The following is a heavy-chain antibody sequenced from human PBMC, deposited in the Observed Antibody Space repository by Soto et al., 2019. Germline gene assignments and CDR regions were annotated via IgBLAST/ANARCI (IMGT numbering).Heavy chain of an antibody. V-gene: IGHV3-23*01. CDR1: GFAFSSHP. J-gene: IGHJ3*02. CDR2: ISDGGDLT. D-gene: IGHD3-10*01. Sequence: GGALRLSCAASGFAFSSHPMSWVRQAPEKGLEWVAGISDGGDLTYNADSVRGRFTISRDNSRNTLYLQMNSLRAEDTAVYYCARRVIGSSRAFDIWGQGTMVTVSS. CDR3: ARRVIGSSRAFDI.